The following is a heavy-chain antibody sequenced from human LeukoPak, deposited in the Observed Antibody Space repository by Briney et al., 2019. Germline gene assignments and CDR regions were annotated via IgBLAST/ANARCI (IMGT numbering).Heavy chain of an antibody. CDR1: GFTFSDYY. D-gene: IGHD1-1*01. J-gene: IGHJ4*02. CDR2: INPTSGYT. Sequence: GGSLRLSCAASGFTFSDYYMSWIRQAPGKGLEWLSYINPTSGYTPYADSVRGRFTISRDNAKNSLYLQINSLRVEDTAVYYCARDHSRNDLEYWGQGALVTVSS. CDR3: ARDHSRNDLEY. V-gene: IGHV3-11*06.